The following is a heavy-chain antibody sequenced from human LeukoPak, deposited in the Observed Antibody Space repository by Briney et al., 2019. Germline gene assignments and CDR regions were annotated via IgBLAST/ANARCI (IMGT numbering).Heavy chain of an antibody. CDR2: VSYSGRT. CDR1: GGSVSSRDYF. CDR3: ARGRWLQISDY. J-gene: IGHJ4*02. Sequence: SQTLSLTCTVSGGSVSSRDYFWTWIRQAPGKGLEWIGYVSYSGRTNYNPSLRSRLAISVDTSKNQFSLRLSSVTAADTAVYYCARGRWLQISDYWGQGTLVTVSS. D-gene: IGHD5-24*01. V-gene: IGHV4-30-4*01.